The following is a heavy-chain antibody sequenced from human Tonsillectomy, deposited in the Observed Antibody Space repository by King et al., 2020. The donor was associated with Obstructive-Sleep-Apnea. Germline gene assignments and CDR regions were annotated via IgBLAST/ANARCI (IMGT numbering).Heavy chain of an antibody. CDR2: ISYDGSNK. Sequence: VQLVESGGGVVQPGRSLRLSCAASGFTFSSFAMHWVRQAPGKGLEWVAVISYDGSNKYYADSVKGRFTISRDNSKNTLYLQMNSLRAEDTAVYYCARSVEMATTSWFDYWGQGTLVTVSS. CDR3: ARSVEMATTSWFDY. CDR1: GFTFSSFA. D-gene: IGHD5-24*01. V-gene: IGHV3-30*04. J-gene: IGHJ4*02.